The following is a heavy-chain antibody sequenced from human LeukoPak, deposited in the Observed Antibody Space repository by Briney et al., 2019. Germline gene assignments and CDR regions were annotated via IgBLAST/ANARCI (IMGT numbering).Heavy chain of an antibody. V-gene: IGHV1-2*02. J-gene: IGHJ3*02. CDR3: ARDIGGQYYDFWSGYSTNDAFDI. Sequence: ASVKVSCKASGYTFTGYYMHWVRQAPGQGLEWMGWINPNSGGTNYAQKFQGRVTMTRDTSISTAYMELSRLRSEDTAVYYCARDIGGQYYDFWSGYSTNDAFDIWGQGTMVIVSS. CDR2: INPNSGGT. D-gene: IGHD3-3*01. CDR1: GYTFTGYY.